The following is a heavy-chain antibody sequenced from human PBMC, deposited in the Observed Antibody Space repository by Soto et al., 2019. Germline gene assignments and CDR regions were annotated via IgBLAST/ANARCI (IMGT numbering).Heavy chain of an antibody. CDR1: GGTFSSLG. J-gene: IGHJ4*02. CDR2: IIPISGRT. V-gene: IGHV1-69*01. CDR3: AAWGTQGRWLDFAYN. D-gene: IGHD1-1*01. Sequence: QVQLLQSGAEVKRPGSSVKVSCEASGGTFSSLGFTWVRQAPGQGLEWMGGIIPISGRTTFAQKFQGSVKISADASKRTIYMELTTLTSNDTATYYCAAWGTQGRWLDFAYNGGQGSLVTVSS.